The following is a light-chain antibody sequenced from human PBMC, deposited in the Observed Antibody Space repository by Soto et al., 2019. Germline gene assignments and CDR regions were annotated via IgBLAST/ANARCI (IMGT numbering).Light chain of an antibody. CDR3: FSYTTSSAPYV. CDR1: TSDVGGYNY. Sequence: QSALTQPASVSGSPGQSITISCTGTTSDVGGYNYVSWYQQLPGKVPKLMIYEVTNWPSGVSTRFSGSKSGNTASLTISGLQAEDEAAYYCFSYTTSSAPYVFGTGTKVTVL. CDR2: EVT. J-gene: IGLJ1*01. V-gene: IGLV2-14*01.